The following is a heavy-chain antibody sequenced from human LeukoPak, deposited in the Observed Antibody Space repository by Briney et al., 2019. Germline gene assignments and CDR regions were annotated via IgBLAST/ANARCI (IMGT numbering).Heavy chain of an antibody. Sequence: GGSLRLSCAASGFTFSSYAMSWVRQAPGKGLEWVSAISGSGGSTYYADSVKGRFTISRDNSKNTPYLQMNSLRAEDTAVYYCAKDRVGAHDYFDYWGQGTLVTVSS. CDR3: AKDRVGAHDYFDY. J-gene: IGHJ4*02. V-gene: IGHV3-23*01. CDR1: GFTFSSYA. D-gene: IGHD1-26*01. CDR2: ISGSGGST.